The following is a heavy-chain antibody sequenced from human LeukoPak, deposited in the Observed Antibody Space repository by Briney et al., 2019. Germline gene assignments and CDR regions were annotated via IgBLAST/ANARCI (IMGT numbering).Heavy chain of an antibody. CDR1: GFTFSSYA. CDR3: ARRGFGELTANDY. D-gene: IGHD3-10*01. V-gene: IGHV3-23*01. J-gene: IGHJ4*02. Sequence: GGSLRLSCAASGFTFSSYAMSWVRQAPGKGLEWVSAISGSGGNTYYADSVKGRFTISRDNSKNTLYLQMNSLRAEDTAVYYCARRGFGELTANDYWGQGTLVTVSS. CDR2: ISGSGGNT.